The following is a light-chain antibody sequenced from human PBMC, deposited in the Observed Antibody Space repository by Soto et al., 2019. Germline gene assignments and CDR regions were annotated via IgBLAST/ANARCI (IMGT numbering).Light chain of an antibody. CDR2: EVS. J-gene: IGLJ1*01. CDR1: NSDVGSYNL. CDR3: CSYAGSSTQSYV. V-gene: IGLV2-23*02. Sequence: QSVLTQPASVSGSPGQSITISCTGANSDVGSYNLVSWYQQHPGKAPKVIIYEVSERPSGVSDRFSGSKSGNTASLMISGLQAEDGADYYCCSYAGSSTQSYVFGSGTKLTVL.